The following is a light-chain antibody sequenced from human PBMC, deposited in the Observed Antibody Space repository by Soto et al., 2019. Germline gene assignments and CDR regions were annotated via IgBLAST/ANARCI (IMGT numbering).Light chain of an antibody. V-gene: IGKV3-15*01. CDR3: QQYNDWPLT. CDR2: GAS. J-gene: IGKJ1*01. Sequence: EIVMTQSPGTLSLSPGERATLSCRASQSVSTNLAWYQQIPGQAPRLLIYGASTRATDIPARFSGSASGTDFTLAISSLQSEDFAVYYCQQYNDWPLTFGLGTKVEIK. CDR1: QSVSTN.